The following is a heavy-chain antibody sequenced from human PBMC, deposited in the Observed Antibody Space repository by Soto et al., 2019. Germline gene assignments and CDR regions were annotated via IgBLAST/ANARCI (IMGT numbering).Heavy chain of an antibody. J-gene: IGHJ4*02. Sequence: GGSLRLSCAASGFTFSSYAMSWVRQAPGEGLEWVSAISGSGGSTYYADSVKGRFTISRDNSKNTLYLQMNSLRAEDTAVYYCSKDPNKRIFGVVPYFDYWGQGTLVPVSS. D-gene: IGHD3-3*01. CDR2: ISGSGGST. CDR3: SKDPNKRIFGVVPYFDY. CDR1: GFTFSSYA. V-gene: IGHV3-23*01.